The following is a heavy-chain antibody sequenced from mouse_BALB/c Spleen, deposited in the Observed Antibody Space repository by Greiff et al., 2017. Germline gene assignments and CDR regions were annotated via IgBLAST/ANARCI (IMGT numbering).Heavy chain of an antibody. V-gene: IGHV1-12*01. D-gene: IGHD2-10*02. CDR3: ALYGKVYAMDY. CDR2: IYPGNGDT. J-gene: IGHJ4*01. CDR1: GYTFTSYN. Sequence: QVQLQQPGAELVKPGASVKMSCKASGYTFTSYNMHWVKQTPGQGLEWIGAIYPGNGDTSYNQKFKGKATLTADKSSSTAYMQLSSLTSEDSAVYYCALYGKVYAMDYWGQGTSVTVSS.